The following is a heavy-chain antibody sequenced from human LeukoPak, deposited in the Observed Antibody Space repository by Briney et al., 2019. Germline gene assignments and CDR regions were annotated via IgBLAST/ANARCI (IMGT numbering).Heavy chain of an antibody. V-gene: IGHV1-8*01. D-gene: IGHD3-3*01. CDR1: GYTFTSYD. CDR3: ALTNYDFWSGPLYYFDY. CDR2: MNPNSGNT. J-gene: IGHJ4*02. Sequence: ASVKVSCKASGYTFTSYDINWVRQATGQGLEWMGWMNPNSGNTGYAQKFQGRVTMTRNTSISTAYMELSSPRSEDTAVYYCALTNYDFWSGPLYYFDYWGQGTLVTVSS.